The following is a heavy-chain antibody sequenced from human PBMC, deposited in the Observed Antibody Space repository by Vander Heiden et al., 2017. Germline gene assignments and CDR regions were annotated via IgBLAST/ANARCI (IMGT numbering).Heavy chain of an antibody. CDR2: ISSSGSTI. CDR1: CSPFRDDY. CDR3: ARAPMIVVVNDAFDI. V-gene: IGHV3-11*01. J-gene: IGHJ3*02. D-gene: IGHD3-22*01. Sequence: QVQLVESGGGLVKPGGSLRLSCAASCSPFRDDYMSRIRQAPGKGLEWVSYISSSGSTIYYADSVKGRFTISRDNAKNSLYLQMNSLRAEDTAVYYCARAPMIVVVNDAFDIWGQGTMVTVSS.